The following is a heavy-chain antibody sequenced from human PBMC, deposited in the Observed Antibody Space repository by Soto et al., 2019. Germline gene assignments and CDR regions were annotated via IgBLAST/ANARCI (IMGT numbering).Heavy chain of an antibody. D-gene: IGHD1-26*01. CDR3: ARAVRGSYYDY. CDR1: GGSISSGDYY. CDR2: IYYSGST. J-gene: IGHJ4*02. V-gene: IGHV4-30-4*01. Sequence: QVPLQESGPGLVKPSQTLSLTCTVSGGSISSGDYYWSWIRQPPGKGLEWIGYIYYSGSTYYNPSRKSRVTTSVDTSKNQFSLKLSSVTAADTAVYYCARAVRGSYYDYWGQGTLVTVSS.